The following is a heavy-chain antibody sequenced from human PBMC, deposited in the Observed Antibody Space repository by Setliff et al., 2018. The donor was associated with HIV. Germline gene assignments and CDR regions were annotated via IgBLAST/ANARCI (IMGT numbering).Heavy chain of an antibody. CDR2: TYYRSKWYY. J-gene: IGHJ4*02. CDR3: ARSRAAGFDY. D-gene: IGHD6-13*01. CDR1: GDSVSSNSAA. Sequence: QTLSLTCAITGDSVSSNSAAWNWIRQSPARGLEWLGRTYYRSKWYYNYAVSVKSRITINPDTSKNSLYLQMNSQRAEDTAVYYCARSRAAGFDYWGQGTLVTVSS. V-gene: IGHV6-1*01.